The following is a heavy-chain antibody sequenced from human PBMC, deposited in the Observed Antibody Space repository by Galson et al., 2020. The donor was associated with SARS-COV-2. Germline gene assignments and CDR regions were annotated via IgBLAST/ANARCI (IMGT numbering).Heavy chain of an antibody. J-gene: IGHJ4*02. CDR1: GFTFSSYA. V-gene: IGHV3-30-3*01. Sequence: GESLKISCAASGFTFSSYAMHWVRQASGKGLEWVAVISYDGSNKYYADSVKGRFTISRDNSKNTLYLQMNSLRAEDTAVYYCARDHVGGYSYIFDYWGQGTLVTVSS. CDR2: ISYDGSNK. CDR3: ARDHVGGYSYIFDY. D-gene: IGHD5-18*01.